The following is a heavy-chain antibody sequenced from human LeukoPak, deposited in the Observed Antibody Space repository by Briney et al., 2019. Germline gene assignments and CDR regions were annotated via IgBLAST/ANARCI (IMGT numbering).Heavy chain of an antibody. Sequence: PGGSLRLSCAASGFTFSSYAMTWVRQAPGKGLEWGSTIINSGATTYYADYVKGRFTISRDNSKNTLDMQMNSLRAEDTAAYYCAKDIHGDYGGLDYWGQGTLVTVSS. CDR2: IINSGATT. J-gene: IGHJ4*02. V-gene: IGHV3-23*01. CDR3: AKDIHGDYGGLDY. CDR1: GFTFSSYA. D-gene: IGHD4-17*01.